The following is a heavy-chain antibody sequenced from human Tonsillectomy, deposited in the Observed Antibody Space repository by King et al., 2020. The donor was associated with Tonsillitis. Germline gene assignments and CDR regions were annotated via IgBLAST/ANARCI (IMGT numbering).Heavy chain of an antibody. CDR1: GFTFDDYA. CDR3: AKEGSSGWYVGYYFDY. CDR2: ISWNSGSI. Sequence: VQLVESGGGLVQPGRSLRLSCAASGFTFDDYAMHWVRQAPGKGLEWVSGISWNSGSIGYADSVKGRFTISRDNAKNSLYLQMNSLRAEDTALYYCAKEGSSGWYVGYYFDYWGQGTLVTVSS. J-gene: IGHJ4*02. V-gene: IGHV3-9*01. D-gene: IGHD6-19*01.